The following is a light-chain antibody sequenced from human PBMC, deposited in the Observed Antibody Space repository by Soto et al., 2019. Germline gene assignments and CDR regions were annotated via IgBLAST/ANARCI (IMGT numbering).Light chain of an antibody. CDR1: QSIGRY. J-gene: IGKJ4*01. CDR3: QQSYTVPLT. CDR2: GAS. V-gene: IGKV1-39*01. Sequence: DIPMTQSPSSLSASVGDRVTITCRASQSIGRYLNWYQQKAGKVPKLLISGASSLQSAVPSRFSGSGSGTDFTVTISSLQPEDFATYYCQQSYTVPLTFGGGTKVEI.